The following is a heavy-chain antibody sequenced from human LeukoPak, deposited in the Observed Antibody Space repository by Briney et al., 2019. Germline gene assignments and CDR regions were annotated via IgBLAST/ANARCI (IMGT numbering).Heavy chain of an antibody. Sequence: PSETLSLTCAVYGGSFSGYYWSWIRQPPGKGLEWIGEINHSGSTNYNPSLKSRVTISVDTSKNQFSLKLSSVTAADTAVYYCARENGIYYDSSGYQFDYWGQGTLVTVSS. J-gene: IGHJ4*02. CDR1: GGSFSGYY. CDR2: INHSGST. D-gene: IGHD3-22*01. V-gene: IGHV4-34*01. CDR3: ARENGIYYDSSGYQFDY.